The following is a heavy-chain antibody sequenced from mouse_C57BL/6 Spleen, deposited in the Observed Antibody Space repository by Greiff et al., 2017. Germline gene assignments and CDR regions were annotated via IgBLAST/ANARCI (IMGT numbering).Heavy chain of an antibody. CDR2: INPNNGGT. V-gene: IGHV1-26*01. CDR1: GYTFTDYY. J-gene: IGHJ3*01. CDR3: ARPAFDYVPPFAY. Sequence: VQLQQSGPELVKPGASVKISCKASGYTFTDYYMNWVKQSHGKSLEWIGYINPNNGGTRDNQKFKGKATLTIDTSSSTAYMELRSLTSEDSAVYYCARPAFDYVPPFAYWGQGTLVTVSA. D-gene: IGHD1-1*02.